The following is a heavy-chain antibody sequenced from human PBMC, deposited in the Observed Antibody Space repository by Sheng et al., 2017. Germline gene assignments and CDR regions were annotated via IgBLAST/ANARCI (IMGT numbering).Heavy chain of an antibody. CDR2: INHSGST. CDR3: ARHRGLRRAVAGYGFDY. D-gene: IGHD6-19*01. Sequence: QVQLQQWGAGLLKPSETLSLTCAVYDGSFSGYYWSWIRQPPGKGLEWIGEINHSGSTNYNPSLKSRVTISVDTSKNQFSLKLSSVTAADTAVYYCARHRGLRRAVAGYGFDYWGQGNAWSPSPQ. J-gene: IGHJ4*02. CDR1: DGSFSGYY. V-gene: IGHV4-34*01.